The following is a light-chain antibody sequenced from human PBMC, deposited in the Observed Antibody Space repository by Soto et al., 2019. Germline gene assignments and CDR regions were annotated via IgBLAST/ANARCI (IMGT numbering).Light chain of an antibody. J-gene: IGKJ1*01. V-gene: IGKV1-5*01. CDR2: DVS. CDR3: QQYNRYPWQ. CDR1: QSISGW. Sequence: DIQMTQSPSTLSASVGDRVTITCRASQSISGWLAWYQQKPGKAPKLLIYDVSSLESGVPSRFSGSGSGTEFTRAISSLQPDDFATYYCQQYNRYPWQFGQGTKVEIK.